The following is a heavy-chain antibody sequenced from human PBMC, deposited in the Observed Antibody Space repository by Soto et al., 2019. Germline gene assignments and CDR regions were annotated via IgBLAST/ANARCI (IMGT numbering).Heavy chain of an antibody. CDR3: TTGQRPIRFLEWLSRYYFDY. J-gene: IGHJ4*02. D-gene: IGHD3-3*01. CDR2: YDPEDCET. CDR1: GYTLVELS. V-gene: IGHV1-24*01. Sequence: QLQLVQSGAEVKKPGASVKVSCKVSGYTLVELSMHWVRQAPGKGLEWMGGYDPEDCETIYAQTFQGRVTMTEDTSTDTAYIELSILRSEDTAVYYCTTGQRPIRFLEWLSRYYFDYWGQGTLVTVSS.